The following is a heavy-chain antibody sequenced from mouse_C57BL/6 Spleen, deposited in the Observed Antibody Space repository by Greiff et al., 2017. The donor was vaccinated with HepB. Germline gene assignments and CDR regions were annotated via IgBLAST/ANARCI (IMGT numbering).Heavy chain of an antibody. J-gene: IGHJ3*01. V-gene: IGHV1-82*01. CDR2: SYPGDGDT. CDR1: GYAFSSSW. Sequence: VQLQQSGPELVKPGASVKISCKASGYAFSSSWMNWVKQRPGKGLEWIGRSYPGDGDTNYNGKFKGKATLTADKSSSTAYMQLSSLTSEDSAVYFCARWGDEAYWGQGTLVTVSA. CDR3: ARWGDEAY. D-gene: IGHD3-3*01.